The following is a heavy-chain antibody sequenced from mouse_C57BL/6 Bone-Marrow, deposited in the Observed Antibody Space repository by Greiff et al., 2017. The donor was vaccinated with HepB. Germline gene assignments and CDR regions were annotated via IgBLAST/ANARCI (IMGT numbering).Heavy chain of an antibody. CDR3: TTSITTVVAEAY. CDR2: IDPENGDT. Sequence: EVQLQQSGAELVRPGASVKLSCTASGFNIKDDYMHWVKQSPEQGLVWIGWIDPENGDTEYASKFQGKATITADTSSNTAYLQLSSLTSEDTAVYYCTTSITTVVAEAYWGQGTLVTVSA. CDR1: GFNIKDDY. V-gene: IGHV14-4*01. D-gene: IGHD1-1*01. J-gene: IGHJ3*01.